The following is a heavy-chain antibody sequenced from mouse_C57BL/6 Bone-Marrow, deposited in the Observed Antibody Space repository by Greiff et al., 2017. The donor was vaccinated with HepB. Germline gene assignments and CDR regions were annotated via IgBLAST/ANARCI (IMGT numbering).Heavy chain of an antibody. CDR1: GYTFTSYW. V-gene: IGHV1-64*01. J-gene: IGHJ2*01. CDR2: IHPNSGST. CDR3: ARLRSYYFDY. Sequence: VKLQQPGAELVKPGASVKLSCKASGYTFTSYWMHWVKQRPGQGLEWIGMIHPNSGSTNYNEKFKSKATLTVDKSSSTAYMQLSSLTSEDSAVYYCARLRSYYFDYWGQGTTLTVSS. D-gene: IGHD1-1*01.